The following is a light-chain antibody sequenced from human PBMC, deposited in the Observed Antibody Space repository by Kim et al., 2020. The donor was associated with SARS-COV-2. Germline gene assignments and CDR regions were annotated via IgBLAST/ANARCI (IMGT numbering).Light chain of an antibody. CDR3: QQYGRSPWT. J-gene: IGKJ1*01. CDR2: GAS. V-gene: IGKV3-20*01. CDR1: QSVNSNY. Sequence: EIALMQSPGTPSLSPGERATLSCRASQSVNSNYLAWYQQKPGQAPRLLIYGASSRATGIPDRFSGSGSGTDFTLTISRLEPEDFAVYYCQQYGRSPWTFGQGTKGDIK.